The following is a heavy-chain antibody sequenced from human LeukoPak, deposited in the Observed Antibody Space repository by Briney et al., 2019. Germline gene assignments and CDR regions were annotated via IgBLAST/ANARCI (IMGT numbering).Heavy chain of an antibody. Sequence: GGSLRLSCAASGFTFSSYAMSWVRQAPGKGLEWVSAISGSGGSTYYADSVKGRFTISRDNSKNTLYLQMNSLRAEDTAVYYCAKDYRPTPMAYHFDYWGQGTLVTVSS. CDR3: AKDYRPTPMAYHFDY. J-gene: IGHJ4*02. CDR2: ISGSGGST. CDR1: GFTFSSYA. V-gene: IGHV3-23*01. D-gene: IGHD2-15*01.